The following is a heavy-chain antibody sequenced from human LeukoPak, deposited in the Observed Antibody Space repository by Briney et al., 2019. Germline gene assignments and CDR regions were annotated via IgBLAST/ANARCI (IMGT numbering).Heavy chain of an antibody. CDR3: ARDLWGIVVVPAAMSGGRSWFDP. CDR1: GYTFTSYG. V-gene: IGHV1-18*01. Sequence: GASVKVSCKASGYTFTSYGISWVRQAPGQGLEWMGWISAYNGNTNYAQKLQGRVTMTTDTSTSTAYMELRSLRSDDTAVYYCARDLWGIVVVPAAMSGGRSWFDPWGQGTLVTVSS. J-gene: IGHJ5*02. CDR2: ISAYNGNT. D-gene: IGHD2-2*01.